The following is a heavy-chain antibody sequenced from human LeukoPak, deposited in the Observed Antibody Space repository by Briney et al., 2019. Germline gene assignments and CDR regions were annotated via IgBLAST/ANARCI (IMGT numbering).Heavy chain of an antibody. CDR1: GGSISSRSYY. CDR2: IYYSGST. V-gene: IGHV4-39*02. D-gene: IGHD2-2*01. CDR3: ARDAGYCSSTSCYRWFDP. J-gene: IGHJ5*02. Sequence: SETLSLTCTVSGGSISSRSYYWGWIRQPPGKGLEWIGSIYYSGSTYYNPSLQSRVTISVDTSKNQFSLKLNSVTAADTAVYYCARDAGYCSSTSCYRWFDPWGQGTLVTVSS.